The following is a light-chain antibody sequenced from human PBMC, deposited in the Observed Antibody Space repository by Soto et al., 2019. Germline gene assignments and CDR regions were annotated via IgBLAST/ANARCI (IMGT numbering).Light chain of an antibody. V-gene: IGLV1-51*02. CDR1: SSNIGDNY. CDR2: ENN. J-gene: IGLJ1*01. Sequence: QSVLTQSPSVSAAPGQKVTISCSGTSSNIGDNYVYWYQQLPGTAPKLLIYENNKRYSGIPDRSSGPKSGTSATLGITGLQTGDEADYYCGTCHRRMSADVCRTGTKVNV. CDR3: GTCHRRMSADV.